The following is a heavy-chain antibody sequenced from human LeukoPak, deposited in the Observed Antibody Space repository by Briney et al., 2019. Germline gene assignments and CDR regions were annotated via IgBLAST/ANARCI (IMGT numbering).Heavy chain of an antibody. CDR1: GFTFSGYS. Sequence: PGGSLRLSCAASGFTFSGYSMNWVRQAPGKGLEWVSYISSSTSTIYYADSVKGRFTNSRDGSKSTLYLQMNSLRAEDTAVYYCARDAATSVGMPHYWGQGTVVTVSS. D-gene: IGHD2-2*01. J-gene: IGHJ4*02. CDR2: ISSSTSTI. V-gene: IGHV3-48*01. CDR3: ARDAATSVGMPHY.